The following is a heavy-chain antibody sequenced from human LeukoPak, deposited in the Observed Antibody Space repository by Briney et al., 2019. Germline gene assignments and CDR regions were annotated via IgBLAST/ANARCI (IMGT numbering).Heavy chain of an antibody. D-gene: IGHD4-11*01. CDR3: ATYSILNAREFRY. Sequence: GGSLRLSCAASGFTFSSYSMNWVRQAPGKGLEWVANVQHIGGETYYVDSVKGRFTISRDNAKNSVYLQMNSLGADDTAVYYCATYSILNAREFRYWGQGTLVTVTS. CDR1: GFTFSSYS. CDR2: VQHIGGET. V-gene: IGHV3-7*01. J-gene: IGHJ1*01.